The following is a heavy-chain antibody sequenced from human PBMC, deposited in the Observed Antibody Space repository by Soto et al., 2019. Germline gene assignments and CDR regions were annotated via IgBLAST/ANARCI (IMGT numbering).Heavy chain of an antibody. CDR3: ARVDLSYGIHYFDY. CDR2: IYYSGST. CDR1: GGSISSYY. J-gene: IGHJ4*02. V-gene: IGHV4-59*01. Sequence: PSETLSLTCTVSGGSISSYYWSWIRQPPGKGLEWIGYIYYSGSTNYNPSLKSRVTISVDTSKNQFSLKLSSVTAADTAVYYCARVDLSYGIHYFDYWGQGTLVTVSS. D-gene: IGHD5-18*01.